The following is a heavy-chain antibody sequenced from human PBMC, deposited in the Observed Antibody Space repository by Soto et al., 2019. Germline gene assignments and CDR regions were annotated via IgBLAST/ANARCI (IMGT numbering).Heavy chain of an antibody. CDR3: ATSQKGYNWNYFDH. CDR1: TGSISSGTYY. J-gene: IGHJ4*02. V-gene: IGHV4-39*01. D-gene: IGHD1-20*01. CDR2: VFYTGFT. Sequence: SETLSLTCTVSTGSISSGTYYWGWLRQSPGKGPEWIGSVFYTGFTSYNPSFESRVSVSVDTSKNQFSLKVSGVSAADTAVYYCATSQKGYNWNYFDHWGQGALVTVSS.